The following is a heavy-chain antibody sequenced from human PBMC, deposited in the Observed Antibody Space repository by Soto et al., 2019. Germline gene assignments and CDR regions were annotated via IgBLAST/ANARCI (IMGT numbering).Heavy chain of an antibody. J-gene: IGHJ6*03. CDR2: IYYSGST. Sequence: QVQLQESGPGLVKPSETLSLTCTVSGGSISSYYWSWIRQPSGKGLEWSGYIYYSGSTNYNPSLKSRVTISVDTSKNQFSPKLSSVTAADTAVYYCARQTADYYYYYYYLDVWGKGTTVTVSS. CDR3: ARQTADYYYYYYYLDV. CDR1: GGSISSYY. V-gene: IGHV4-59*01. D-gene: IGHD6-25*01.